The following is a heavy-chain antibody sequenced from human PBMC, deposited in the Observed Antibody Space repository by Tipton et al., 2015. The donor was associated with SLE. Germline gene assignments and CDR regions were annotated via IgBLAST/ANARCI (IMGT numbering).Heavy chain of an antibody. V-gene: IGHV4-38-2*01. J-gene: IGHJ3*02. D-gene: IGHD6-6*01. CDR3: ARGYSSSSNAFDI. CDR1: GYSISSGYY. Sequence: TLSLTCAVSGYSISSGYYWGWIRQPPGKGLEWIGEINHSGSTNYNPSLKSRVTISVDTSKNQFSLKLSSVTAADTAVYYCARGYSSSSNAFDIWGQGTMVTVSS. CDR2: INHSGST.